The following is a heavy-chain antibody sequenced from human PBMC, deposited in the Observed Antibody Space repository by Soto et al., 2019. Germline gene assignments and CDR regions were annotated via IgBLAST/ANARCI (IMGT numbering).Heavy chain of an antibody. J-gene: IGHJ6*02. CDR1: GFTFSSYA. CDR3: AKRYFTISFYYYYGMDV. D-gene: IGHD3-3*01. CDR2: ISGSGGST. V-gene: IGHV3-23*01. Sequence: EVQLLESGGGLVQPGGSLRLSCAASGFTFSSYAMSWVRQAPGKGLEWVSAISGSGGSTYYADSVKGRFTISRDNSKNTLYLQMNSLSAEDTAVYYCAKRYFTISFYYYYGMDVWGQGTTVTVSS.